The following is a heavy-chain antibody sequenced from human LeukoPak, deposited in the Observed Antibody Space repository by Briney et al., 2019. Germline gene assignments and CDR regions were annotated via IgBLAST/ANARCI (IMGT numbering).Heavy chain of an antibody. Sequence: GGSLRLSCAASGFTFSAYWMSWVRQAPGKGLEWLANIKQDGSDKQYVDSVKGRFAISRDNAKTSVYLQMNSLRAEDTAVYYCVSTTRSSPFDNWGQGTLVPVSS. CDR2: IKQDGSDK. CDR1: GFTFSAYW. D-gene: IGHD1-1*01. V-gene: IGHV3-7*01. CDR3: VSTTRSSPFDN. J-gene: IGHJ4*02.